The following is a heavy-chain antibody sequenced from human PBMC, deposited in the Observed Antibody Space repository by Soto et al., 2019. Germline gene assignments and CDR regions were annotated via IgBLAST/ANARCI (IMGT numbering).Heavy chain of an antibody. Sequence: EVQLLESGGGLVQPGGSLRLSCAASGFTFSSYAMSWVLQAPGKGLDRVSAIRGSGGSTYYADSVKGGFTISRDNSKNTLDLQMNSMRSEDTAVYYCATHPSDTARGYGMDVWGQGTTVTVSS. D-gene: IGHD5-18*01. CDR2: IRGSGGST. J-gene: IGHJ6*02. V-gene: IGHV3-23*01. CDR1: GFTFSSYA. CDR3: ATHPSDTARGYGMDV.